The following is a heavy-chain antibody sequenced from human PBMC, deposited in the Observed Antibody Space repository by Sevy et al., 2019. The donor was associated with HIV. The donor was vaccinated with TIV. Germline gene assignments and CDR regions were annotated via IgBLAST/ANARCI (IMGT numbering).Heavy chain of an antibody. CDR3: ASAIGYCTNGVCSGQGYYYYGMDV. CDR1: GGSISSGGYC. D-gene: IGHD2-8*01. Sequence: SETLSLTCTVSGGSISSGGYCWSWIRQHPGKGLEWIGYIYYSGSTYYNPSLKSRVTISVDTSKNQFSLKLSSVTAADTAVYYCASAIGYCTNGVCSGQGYYYYGMDVWGQGTTVTVSS. V-gene: IGHV4-31*03. J-gene: IGHJ6*02. CDR2: IYYSGST.